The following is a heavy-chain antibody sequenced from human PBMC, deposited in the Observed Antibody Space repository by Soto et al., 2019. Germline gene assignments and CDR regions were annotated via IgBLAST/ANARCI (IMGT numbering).Heavy chain of an antibody. J-gene: IGHJ4*02. Sequence: EVQLVESGGGLVKPGGSLRLSCAASGFTFSSYSMNWVRQAPGKGLEWVSSISSSSSYIYYADSVKGRFTISRDNAKNSLYLQMNSLRAEDTAVYYCARDNDSLASGYDPGVMDYWGQGTLVTVSS. D-gene: IGHD5-12*01. CDR1: GFTFSSYS. CDR3: ARDNDSLASGYDPGVMDY. V-gene: IGHV3-21*01. CDR2: ISSSSSYI.